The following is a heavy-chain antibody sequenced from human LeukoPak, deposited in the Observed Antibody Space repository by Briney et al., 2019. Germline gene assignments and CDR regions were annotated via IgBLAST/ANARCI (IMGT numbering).Heavy chain of an antibody. V-gene: IGHV3-53*01. Sequence: GGSLRLSCAASGFIVSSNYMSWVRQAPGKGLEWVSLLYRSGSTYYADSVKGRFTISRDNSKNTLYLQMNSLRAEDTAVYYCAKQSGSRTYYDSSGFSDYWGQGTLVTVSS. CDR1: GFIVSSNY. D-gene: IGHD3-22*01. CDR2: LYRSGST. J-gene: IGHJ4*02. CDR3: AKQSGSRTYYDSSGFSDY.